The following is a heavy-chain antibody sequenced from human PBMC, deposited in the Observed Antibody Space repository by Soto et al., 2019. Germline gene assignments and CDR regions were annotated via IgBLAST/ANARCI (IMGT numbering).Heavy chain of an antibody. D-gene: IGHD5-18*01. Sequence: QVQLVQSGAEVKKPGSSVKVSCKASGGTFSSYAISWVRQAPGPGLEWMGGIIPIFGTANYAQKFQGRVTITADESTSTAYMELSSLRSEDTAVYYCARFSVDTAMVRNYYYYYGMDVWGQGTTVTVSS. CDR3: ARFSVDTAMVRNYYYYYGMDV. J-gene: IGHJ6*02. V-gene: IGHV1-69*01. CDR2: IIPIFGTA. CDR1: GGTFSSYA.